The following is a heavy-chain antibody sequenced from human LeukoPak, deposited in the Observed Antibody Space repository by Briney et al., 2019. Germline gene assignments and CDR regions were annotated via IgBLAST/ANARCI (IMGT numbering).Heavy chain of an antibody. Sequence: GGSLRLSCAASGFTFRTYAMSWVRQTPGEEPEWVSEISGSGGSTYYADSVKGRFTISRDNSKNILYLQLNSLSPEDTAVYYCAKTNRGGIGQCLDYWGQGTLVTVSS. CDR2: ISGSGGST. CDR3: AKTNRGGIGQCLDY. CDR1: GFTFRTYA. J-gene: IGHJ4*02. V-gene: IGHV3-23*01. D-gene: IGHD3-10*01.